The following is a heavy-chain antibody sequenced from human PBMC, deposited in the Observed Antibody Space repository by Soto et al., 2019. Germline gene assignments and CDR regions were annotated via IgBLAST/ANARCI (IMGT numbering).Heavy chain of an antibody. CDR3: ATTYYFGSGSAY. CDR2: IYYSGST. V-gene: IGHV4-59*08. Sequence: SETLSLTCTVSGGSISSDYWSWIRQPPGKGLEWIGYIYYSGSTNYNPSLKSRVTISVDTSKNQFSLQLSSVTAADTAVYYCATTYYFGSGSAYWGQGTLVTVSS. D-gene: IGHD3-10*01. CDR1: GGSISSDY. J-gene: IGHJ4*02.